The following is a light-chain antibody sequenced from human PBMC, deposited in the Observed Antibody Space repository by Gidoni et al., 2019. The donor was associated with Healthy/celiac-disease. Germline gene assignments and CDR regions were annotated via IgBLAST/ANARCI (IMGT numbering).Light chain of an antibody. CDR3: QQLSNWPPMYT. CDR1: QSVSSY. CDR2: EAA. V-gene: IGKV3-11*01. Sequence: EIMLTQSPATLYLSPGDRATLSCRAIQSVSSYFAWYQQKPGQAPRLLIYEAANRATGIPAMFSGSWSWTDFTLTISSLEPEDFAVYYCQQLSNWPPMYTFGQGTKLEIK. J-gene: IGKJ2*01.